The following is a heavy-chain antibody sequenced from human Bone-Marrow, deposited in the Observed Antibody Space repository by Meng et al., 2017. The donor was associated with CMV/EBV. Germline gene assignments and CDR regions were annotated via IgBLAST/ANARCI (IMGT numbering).Heavy chain of an antibody. D-gene: IGHD6-6*01. Sequence: ASVKVSCKASGYTFTSYYMHWVRQAPGQGLEWMGIINPSGGSTSYAQKFQGRVTMTRDTSISTAYMGLSRLRSDDTAVYYCARVIPYSSSSLPRDAFDIWGQGTMVTVSS. CDR1: GYTFTSYY. V-gene: IGHV1-46*01. J-gene: IGHJ3*02. CDR2: INPSGGST. CDR3: ARVIPYSSSSLPRDAFDI.